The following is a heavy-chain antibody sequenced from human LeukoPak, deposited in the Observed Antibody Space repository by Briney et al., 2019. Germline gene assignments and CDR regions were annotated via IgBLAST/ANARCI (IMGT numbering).Heavy chain of an antibody. CDR3: AKGHHPNWSNFAY. CDR1: GFTVSIYA. D-gene: IGHD3-3*01. CDR2: ISGSGGTT. J-gene: IGHJ4*02. Sequence: GGSLSLSCAVSGFTVSIYAVNWVRQAPGEGLEWVAIISGSGGTTYYADSVKGPFTICRDNSTNTPYRRMTSLMAEGTAVYYFAKGHHPNWSNFAYWGQGTLVTVSS. V-gene: IGHV3-23*01.